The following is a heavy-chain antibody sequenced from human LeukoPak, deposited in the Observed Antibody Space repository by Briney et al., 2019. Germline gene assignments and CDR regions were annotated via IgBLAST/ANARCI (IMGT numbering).Heavy chain of an antibody. CDR3: AKVEYSSNIPQH. CDR1: GFTFSGSA. J-gene: IGHJ1*01. Sequence: PGGSLRLSCAASGFTFSGSAMSWVRQAPGKGLEWVSSISGSGGSTYYADSVKGRFTIPRDNSKNTQYLQMNSLRAEDTAVYYCAKVEYSSNIPQHWGQGTLVTVSS. D-gene: IGHD6-6*01. V-gene: IGHV3-23*01. CDR2: ISGSGGST.